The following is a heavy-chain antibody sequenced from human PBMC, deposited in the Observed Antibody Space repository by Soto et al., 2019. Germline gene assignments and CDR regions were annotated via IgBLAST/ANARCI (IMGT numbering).Heavy chain of an antibody. CDR3: ARRGSSGWYSNWFDP. CDR2: IYYSGST. Sequence: QVPLQESGPGLVKPSETLSLTCTVSGGSISSYYWSWIRQPPGKGLEWIGYIYYSGSTNYNPSLKSRVTISVDTSKNQFSLKLSSVTAADTAVYYCARRGSSGWYSNWFDPWGQGTLVTVSS. J-gene: IGHJ5*02. V-gene: IGHV4-59*08. D-gene: IGHD6-19*01. CDR1: GGSISSYY.